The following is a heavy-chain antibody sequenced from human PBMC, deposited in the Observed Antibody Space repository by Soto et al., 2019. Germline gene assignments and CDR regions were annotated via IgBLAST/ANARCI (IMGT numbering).Heavy chain of an antibody. CDR3: ARTTGCHFDV. Sequence: ETLSDPYTVSDGSISPCNVLVVFLRQPPAKGLEWIGNIDYSGTAYFNPSLGTRVTFPVDTPKNQFSLTLYSVTAADSAVYFCARTTGCHFDVWG. J-gene: IGHJ6*01. V-gene: IGHV4-39*01. CDR1: DGSISPCNVL. CDR2: IDYSGTA. D-gene: IGHD4-4*01.